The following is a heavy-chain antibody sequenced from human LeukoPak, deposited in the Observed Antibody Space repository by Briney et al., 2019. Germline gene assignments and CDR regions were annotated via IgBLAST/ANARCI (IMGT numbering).Heavy chain of an antibody. CDR2: ISYDGSNK. J-gene: IGHJ4*02. V-gene: IGHV3-30-3*01. D-gene: IGHD1-26*01. CDR3: AKVNSGSYYDGY. Sequence: PGGSLRLSCAASGFTFSSYAMHWVRQAPGKGLEWVAVISYDGSNKYYADSVKGRFTISRDNSKNTLYLQMNSLRAEDTAVYYCAKVNSGSYYDGYWGQGTLVTVSS. CDR1: GFTFSSYA.